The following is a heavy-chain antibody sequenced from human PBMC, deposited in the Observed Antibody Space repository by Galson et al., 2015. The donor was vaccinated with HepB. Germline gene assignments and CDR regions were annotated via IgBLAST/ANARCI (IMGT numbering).Heavy chain of an antibody. CDR3: ARVGRVDSRYSYSDF. CDR1: GFTFNIAW. V-gene: IGHV3-7*01. CDR2: IKQDGSEK. J-gene: IGHJ4*02. D-gene: IGHD1-26*01. Sequence: SLRLSCAASGFTFNIAWMSWVRQAPGKGLEWVANIKQDGSEKYYVDSVKGRFTISRDNAKNSLYLQVGSLRAEDTAVYYCARVGRVDSRYSYSDFWGQGTPVTVSS.